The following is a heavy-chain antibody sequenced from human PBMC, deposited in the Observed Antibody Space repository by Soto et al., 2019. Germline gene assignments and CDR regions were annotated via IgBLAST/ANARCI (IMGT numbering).Heavy chain of an antibody. V-gene: IGHV1-69*06. D-gene: IGHD2-2*03. CDR1: GGTFSSYA. CDR2: IIPIWGTA. J-gene: IGHJ6*02. Sequence: QVQLVQSGAEVKKPGSSVKVSCKASGGTFSSYAISWVRQAPGQGLEWMGGIIPIWGTANYAQKFQGRVTITADKSTSTAYRERSSLRSEDTAVYYCARLWVDIVVVPAAAEYYYYGMDVWGQGTTVTVSS. CDR3: ARLWVDIVVVPAAAEYYYYGMDV.